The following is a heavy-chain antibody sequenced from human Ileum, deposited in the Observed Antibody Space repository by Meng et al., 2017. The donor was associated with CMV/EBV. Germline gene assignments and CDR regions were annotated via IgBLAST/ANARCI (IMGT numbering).Heavy chain of an antibody. CDR1: CDSIRTYY. CDR3: VRDKRHSYGKWFDP. Sequence: QVHRQESGQRLVNPPETLSLTCSVSCDSIRTYYWNWIRQPPGKGLEWIGYVQNGGSPNYNPSLNSRVTISVETSKNQLSLKVSPVTAADTAIYYCVRDKRHSYGKWFDPWGQGTLVTVSS. J-gene: IGHJ5*02. CDR2: VQNGGSP. D-gene: IGHD5-18*01. V-gene: IGHV4-59*01.